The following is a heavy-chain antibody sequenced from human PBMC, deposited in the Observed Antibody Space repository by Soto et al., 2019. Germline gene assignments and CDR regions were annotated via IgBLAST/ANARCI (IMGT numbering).Heavy chain of an antibody. CDR3: AREIDSSGYYRGVRAFDI. CDR1: GGTLSSYA. Sequence: SVKVSCKASGGTLSSYAISWVRQAPGQGLEWMGGIIPIFGTANYAQKFQGRVTITADESTSTAYMELSSLRSEDTAVYYCAREIDSSGYYRGVRAFDIWGQGTMVTVSS. V-gene: IGHV1-69*13. J-gene: IGHJ3*02. CDR2: IIPIFGTA. D-gene: IGHD3-22*01.